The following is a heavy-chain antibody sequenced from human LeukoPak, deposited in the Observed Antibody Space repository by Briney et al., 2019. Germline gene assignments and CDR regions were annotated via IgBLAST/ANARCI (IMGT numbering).Heavy chain of an antibody. CDR1: GGSISGSNYY. CDR3: ARHEEEDGYNAKTLDY. D-gene: IGHD5-24*01. V-gene: IGHV4-39*01. CDR2: IFYSGRT. J-gene: IGHJ4*02. Sequence: SETLSLTCIVSGGSISGSNYYWGWIRQPPGMGLEWIGSIFYSGRTYFNPSLKSRVTISVDTSKNQFSLRLSSVTAADTAVYYCARHEEEDGYNAKTLDYWGQGALVTVSS.